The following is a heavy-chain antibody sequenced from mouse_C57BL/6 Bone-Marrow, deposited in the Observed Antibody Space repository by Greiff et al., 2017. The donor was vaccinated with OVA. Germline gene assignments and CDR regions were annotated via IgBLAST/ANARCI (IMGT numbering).Heavy chain of an antibody. V-gene: IGHV1-72*01. J-gene: IGHJ2*01. CDR3: ARGGTTVENYFDY. CDR2: IAPNSGGT. D-gene: IGHD1-1*01. CDR1: GYTFTSYW. Sequence: QVQLQQPGAELVKPGASVKLSCKASGYTFTSYWMHWVKQRPGRGLEWIGRIAPNSGGTKYNEKFKSKATLTVDKPSSTAYMQLSSLTSEDSAVYYCARGGTTVENYFDYWGQGTTLTVSS.